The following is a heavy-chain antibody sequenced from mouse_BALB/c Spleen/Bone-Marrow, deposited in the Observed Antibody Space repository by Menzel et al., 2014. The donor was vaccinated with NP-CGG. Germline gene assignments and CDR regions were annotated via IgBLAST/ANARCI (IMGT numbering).Heavy chain of an antibody. CDR2: IWAGGST. V-gene: IGHV2-9*02. Sequence: VQLQQSVPGLVAPSQSLSITCTVSGFSLTSYGVHWVRQPPGKGLEWLGVIWAGGSTNYNSALTSRLSISKDKSKSQVFLEMNSLQTDDTAIYYCARGWGNGAMDYWGQGTSVTVSS. CDR3: ARGWGNGAMDY. D-gene: IGHD2-1*01. CDR1: GFSLTSYG. J-gene: IGHJ4*01.